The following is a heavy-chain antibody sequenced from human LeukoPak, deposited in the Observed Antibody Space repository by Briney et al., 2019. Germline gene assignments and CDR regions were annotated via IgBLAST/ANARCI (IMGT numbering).Heavy chain of an antibody. CDR2: IYYSGST. CDR3: ARGIVVVAQPGFYFYYMDV. CDR1: GGSISSSSYY. V-gene: IGHV4-39*07. Sequence: PSETLSLTCTVSGGSISSSSYYWGWIRQPPGKGLEWIGSIYYSGSTYYNPSLKSRVTISVDTSKNQFSLKLSSVTAADTAVYYCARGIVVVAQPGFYFYYMDVWGKGTTVTISS. J-gene: IGHJ6*03. D-gene: IGHD2-15*01.